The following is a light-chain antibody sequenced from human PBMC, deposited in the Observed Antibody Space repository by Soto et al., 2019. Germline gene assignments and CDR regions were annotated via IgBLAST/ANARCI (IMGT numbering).Light chain of an antibody. V-gene: IGLV2-8*01. CDR1: SSDVGGYNY. J-gene: IGLJ2*01. CDR3: SSYSGSNKLL. CDR2: EVT. Sequence: QSALTQPPSASGSPGQSVTISCTRPSSDVGGYNYVSWYQQHPGKAPKLMIYEVTKRPSGVPDRFSGSKSGNTASLTVSGLQAEDEADYYCSSYSGSNKLLFGGGTKLTVL.